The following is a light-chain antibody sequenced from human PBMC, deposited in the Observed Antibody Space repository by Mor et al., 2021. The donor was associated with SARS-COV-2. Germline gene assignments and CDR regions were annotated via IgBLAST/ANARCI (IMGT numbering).Light chain of an antibody. V-gene: IGLV2-14*03. CDR1: SSDVGGYNY. CDR2: DVS. Sequence: QSITISCTGTSSDVGGYNYVSWYQQHPGKAPKLMIYDVSNRPSGVSNRFSGSKSGNTASLTISGLQAEDEADYYCSSYTSSSTPWV. CDR3: SSYTSSSTPWV. J-gene: IGLJ3*02.